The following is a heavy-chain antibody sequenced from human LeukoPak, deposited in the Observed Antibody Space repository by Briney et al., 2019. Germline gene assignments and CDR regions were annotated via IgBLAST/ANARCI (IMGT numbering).Heavy chain of an antibody. Sequence: GGSLRLSCAASGFTFSSYTMSWVRQVPGKGLEWVSTITTSDGNTYYADPVEGRFTVSRDNSKNTLFPQMNSLRAEDTAVYYCAKDGGLWVSAHWGDSWGRGTLVTVSS. CDR2: ITTSDGNT. CDR3: AKDGGLWVSAHWGDS. V-gene: IGHV3-23*01. CDR1: GFTFSSYT. D-gene: IGHD7-27*01. J-gene: IGHJ4*02.